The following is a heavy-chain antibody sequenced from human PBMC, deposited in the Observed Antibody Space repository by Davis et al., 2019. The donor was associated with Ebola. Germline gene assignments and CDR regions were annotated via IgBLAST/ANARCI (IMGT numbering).Heavy chain of an antibody. V-gene: IGHV1-69*13. J-gene: IGHJ3*02. CDR1: LGTFSSSA. Sequence: SVHVSCKASLGTFSSSAFSWVRQAPGQGLEWMGGIIPIFGTANYAQKFQGRVMITADESTSTAYMELSSLRSEDTAVYYCATIILTGYYTDDAFDIWGQGTMVTVSS. CDR2: IIPIFGTA. CDR3: ATIILTGYYTDDAFDI. D-gene: IGHD3-9*01.